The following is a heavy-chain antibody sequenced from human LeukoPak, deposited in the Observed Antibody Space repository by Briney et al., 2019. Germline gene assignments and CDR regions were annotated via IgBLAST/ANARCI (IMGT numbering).Heavy chain of an antibody. CDR1: GYSISSGYY. Sequence: SETLSLSCTVSGYSISSGYYWGWIRQPPGKGLEWIGSIYHSGSTYYNPSLKSRVTISVDTSKNQFSLKLNSVTAADTAVYYCARMVRGVNFDYWGQGTLVTVSS. CDR2: IYHSGST. J-gene: IGHJ4*02. D-gene: IGHD3-10*01. CDR3: ARMVRGVNFDY. V-gene: IGHV4-38-2*02.